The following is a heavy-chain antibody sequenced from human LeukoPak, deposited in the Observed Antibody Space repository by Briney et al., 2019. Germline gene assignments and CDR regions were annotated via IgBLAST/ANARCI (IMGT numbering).Heavy chain of an antibody. V-gene: IGHV3-48*04. CDR3: ARVAGSLSYYYYYYMDV. J-gene: IGHJ6*03. Sequence: GGSLRLSCAASGFTFRTPGMNWVRQAPGKGLEWVSYISSSGTTISYAQSVKGRFTISRDNAKNSLYLQMNSLRAEDTAVYYCARVAGSLSYYYYYYMDVWGKGTTVTVSS. CDR1: GFTFRTPG. CDR2: ISSSGTTI. D-gene: IGHD3-16*01.